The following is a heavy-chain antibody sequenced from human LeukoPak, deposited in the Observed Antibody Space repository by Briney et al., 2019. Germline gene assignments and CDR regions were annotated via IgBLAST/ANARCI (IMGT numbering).Heavy chain of an antibody. CDR2: IYYSGST. Sequence: SETLSLTCTVSGGSISSSSYYWGWIRQPPGKGLEWIGSIYYSGSTYYNPSLKSRVTISVDTSKNQFSLKLSSATAADTAVYYCARASIGSSWTNEYFQHWGQGTLVTVSS. V-gene: IGHV4-39*07. CDR1: GGSISSSSYY. D-gene: IGHD6-13*01. J-gene: IGHJ1*01. CDR3: ARASIGSSWTNEYFQH.